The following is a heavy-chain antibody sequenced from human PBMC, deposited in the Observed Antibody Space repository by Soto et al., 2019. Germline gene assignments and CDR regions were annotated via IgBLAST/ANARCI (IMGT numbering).Heavy chain of an antibody. CDR2: IYYSGST. D-gene: IGHD3-9*01. CDR1: GGSISSGDYY. J-gene: IGHJ4*02. Sequence: SETLSLTCTVSGGSISSGDYYWSWIRQPPGKGLEWIGYIYYSGSTYYNPSLKSRVTISVDTSKNQFSLKLSSVTAADTAVYYCARGAYDILTGYTQGSDYWGQGTLVTVSS. CDR3: ARGAYDILTGYTQGSDY. V-gene: IGHV4-30-4*02.